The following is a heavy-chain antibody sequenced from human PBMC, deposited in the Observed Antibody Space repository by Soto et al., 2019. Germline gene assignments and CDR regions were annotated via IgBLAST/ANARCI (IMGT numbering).Heavy chain of an antibody. CDR2: IIATFGTA. Sequence: QVQLVQSGAEVKKPGSSVKVSCKTSGVTCSNYGFSWVRQARGQGLEWMGGIIATFGTADYTQKFQDRVTITADISTSTIYMELSRLRSEDTAVYYCVIAGEVAALSRKYYVQYWRQGTQVTVSS. CDR3: VIAGEVAALSRKYYVQY. CDR1: GVTCSNYG. J-gene: IGHJ4*02. D-gene: IGHD3-10*02. V-gene: IGHV1-69*06.